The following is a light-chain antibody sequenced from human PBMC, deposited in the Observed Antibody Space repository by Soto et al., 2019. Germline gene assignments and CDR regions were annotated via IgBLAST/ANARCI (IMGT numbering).Light chain of an antibody. Sequence: QSALTQPASVSGSPGQSITISCTGTSGDVGTYNYVSWHQQYPGKAPKLMIYEVSNRPSGVSYRFSGSKSGNTASLTIPGLQAEDEADYYCSSYTSSSTLVFGTGTKVTVL. J-gene: IGLJ1*01. CDR1: SGDVGTYNY. CDR2: EVS. CDR3: SSYTSSSTLV. V-gene: IGLV2-14*01.